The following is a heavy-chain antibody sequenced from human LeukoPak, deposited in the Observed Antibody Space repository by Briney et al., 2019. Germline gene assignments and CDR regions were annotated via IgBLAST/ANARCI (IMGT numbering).Heavy chain of an antibody. J-gene: IGHJ4*02. V-gene: IGHV4-34*01. CDR1: GGSLSGYY. CDR2: INLSGSA. Sequence: SETLSLTCALYGGSLSGYYLSAIRPPPGKGLEWIGEINLSGSANYNPSLKSRATISVDTSNNQSSQKPRSMTAAATTVYYCAIRTGANYIAARLRKYFFDYWGQGTLVTVSS. CDR3: AIRTGANYIAARLRKYFFDY. D-gene: IGHD6-6*01.